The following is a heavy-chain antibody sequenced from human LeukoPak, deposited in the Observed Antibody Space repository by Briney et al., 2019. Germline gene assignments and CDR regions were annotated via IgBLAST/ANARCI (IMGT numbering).Heavy chain of an antibody. D-gene: IGHD1-26*01. CDR3: ATETLLVGATRGFDY. Sequence: GASVKVSCKVSGYTLTELSMRWVRRAPGKGLEWMGGFDPEDGETIYAQKSQGRVTMTEDTSTDTAYMELSSLRSEDTAVYYCATETLLVGATRGFDYWGQGTLVTVSS. CDR1: GYTLTELS. CDR2: FDPEDGET. V-gene: IGHV1-24*01. J-gene: IGHJ4*02.